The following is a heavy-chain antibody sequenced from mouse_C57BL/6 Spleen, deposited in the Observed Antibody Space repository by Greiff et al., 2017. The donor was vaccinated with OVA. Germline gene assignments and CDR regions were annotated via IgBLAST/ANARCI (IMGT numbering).Heavy chain of an antibody. CDR1: GYTFTDYN. J-gene: IGHJ4*01. Sequence: EVQLQQSGPELVKPGASVKMSCKASGYTFTDYNMHWVKQSHGKSLEWIGYINPNNGGTSYTQKFKGKATLTVNKSSSTAYMELRSLTSEDSAVYYCAREGDYDYDDDARDYWGQGTSVTVSS. CDR3: AREGDYDYDDDARDY. CDR2: INPNNGGT. V-gene: IGHV1-22*01. D-gene: IGHD2-4*01.